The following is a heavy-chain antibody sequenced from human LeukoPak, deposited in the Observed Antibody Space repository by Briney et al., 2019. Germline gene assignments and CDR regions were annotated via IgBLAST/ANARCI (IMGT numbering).Heavy chain of an antibody. V-gene: IGHV3-21*04. Sequence: PGGSLRLSCAASGFTFSSYSMNWVRQAPGKGLEWVSSISSSSSYIYYADSVKGRFTISRDNAKNSLYLQMNSLRAEDTAVYYCARNRYSSSRHNWFDPWGQGTLVTVSS. CDR1: GFTFSSYS. CDR3: ARNRYSSSRHNWFDP. J-gene: IGHJ5*02. D-gene: IGHD6-6*01. CDR2: ISSSSSYI.